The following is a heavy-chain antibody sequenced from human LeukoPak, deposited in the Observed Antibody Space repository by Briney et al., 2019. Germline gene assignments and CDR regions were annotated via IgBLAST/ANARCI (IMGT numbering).Heavy chain of an antibody. J-gene: IGHJ6*02. Sequence: GGSLRLSCAASGFTFSSYSMNWVRQAPGKGLEWVSSISSSSDYIYYADSLKGRFTISRDNAKNSLYLQMNSLRAEDTAVYFCARGSGYCTSTSCYVYYYYGMDVWGQGTTVTVSS. CDR1: GFTFSSYS. V-gene: IGHV3-21*01. CDR2: ISSSSDYI. CDR3: ARGSGYCTSTSCYVYYYYGMDV. D-gene: IGHD2-2*01.